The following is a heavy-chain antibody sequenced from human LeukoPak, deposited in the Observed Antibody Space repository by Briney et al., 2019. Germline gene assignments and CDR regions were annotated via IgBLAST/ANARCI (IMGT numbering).Heavy chain of an antibody. D-gene: IGHD2-21*02. CDR1: GFTFSDYY. V-gene: IGHV3-11*05. CDR2: ISGTSTYT. CDR3: ARDISYCGGDCAPYYFDY. Sequence: PGGSLRLSCAASGFTFSDYYTSWIRQAPGKGLEWVSYISGTSTYTNYADSVKGRFIISRDNAKNSLYLQMNSLRAEDTAVYYCARDISYCGGDCAPYYFDYWGQGTLVTVSS. J-gene: IGHJ4*02.